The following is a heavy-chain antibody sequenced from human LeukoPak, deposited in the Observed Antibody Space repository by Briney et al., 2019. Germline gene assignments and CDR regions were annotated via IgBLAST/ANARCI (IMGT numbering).Heavy chain of an antibody. CDR2: IYYSGST. Sequence: SETLSLTCTDSGGSISSSSYYWGWIRQPPGKGLEWIGSIYYSGSTCYNPSLTSRVTISVDTSKNQFSLKLSSVTAADTAVYYCARHRDDYVWGSYRYSRADAFDIWGQGTMVTVSS. CDR1: GGSISSSSYY. J-gene: IGHJ3*02. D-gene: IGHD3-16*02. V-gene: IGHV4-39*01. CDR3: ARHRDDYVWGSYRYSRADAFDI.